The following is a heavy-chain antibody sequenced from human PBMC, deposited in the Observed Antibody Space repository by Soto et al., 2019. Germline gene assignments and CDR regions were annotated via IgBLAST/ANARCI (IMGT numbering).Heavy chain of an antibody. J-gene: IGHJ4*02. CDR3: ARAPAGYHNLVAGFDY. D-gene: IGHD6-19*01. Sequence: QVQLVESGGGVVQPGRSLRLSCATSGFTFSSYGMHWVRQAPGKGPEWVAVIWYDGTDKDYVDSVKGRFTISRENAKSTLHPQLDSLRAEDTAIYYCARAPAGYHNLVAGFDYWGQGALVTVTS. V-gene: IGHV3-33*01. CDR2: IWYDGTDK. CDR1: GFTFSSYG.